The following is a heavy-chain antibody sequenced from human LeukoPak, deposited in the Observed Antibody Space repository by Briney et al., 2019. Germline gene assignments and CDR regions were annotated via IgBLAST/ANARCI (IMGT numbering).Heavy chain of an antibody. Sequence: SETLSLTCTVSGGSISSYYWSWIRQPPGKGLEWIGYIYYSGSTNYNPSLKSRVTMSVDTSKNQFSLKLSSVTAADTAVYYCAREGVVPAAFNWFDPWGQGTLVTVSS. D-gene: IGHD2-2*01. CDR1: GGSISSYY. J-gene: IGHJ5*02. CDR2: IYYSGST. CDR3: AREGVVPAAFNWFDP. V-gene: IGHV4-59*01.